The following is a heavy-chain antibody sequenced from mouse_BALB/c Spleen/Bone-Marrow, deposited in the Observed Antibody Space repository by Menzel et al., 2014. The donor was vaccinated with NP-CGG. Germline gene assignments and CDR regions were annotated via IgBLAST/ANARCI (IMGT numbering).Heavy chain of an antibody. CDR1: GFAFSSYD. J-gene: IGHJ4*01. D-gene: IGHD1-1*01. CDR3: ARPLYYYGSSPFYAMDY. Sequence: EVKLMESGGGLVKPGGSLKLSCAASGFAFSSYDMSWVRQTPEKRLEWVAYISSGGGSTYYPDTVKGRFTISRDNAKNTLYLQMSSLKSEDTAIYYCARPLYYYGSSPFYAMDYWGQGTSVTVSS. V-gene: IGHV5-12-1*01. CDR2: ISSGGGST.